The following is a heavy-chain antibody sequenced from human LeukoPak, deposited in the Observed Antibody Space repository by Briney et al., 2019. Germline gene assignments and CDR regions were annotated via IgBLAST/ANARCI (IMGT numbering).Heavy chain of an antibody. D-gene: IGHD2-8*01. CDR2: ISAYNGNT. CDR1: GYTFTSYG. CDR3: ARVMYASHYYYYYYMDV. Sequence: GESLKISCKGSGYTFTSYGISWVRQAPGQGLEWMGWISAYNGNTNYAQKLQGRVTMTTDTSTSTAYMELRSLRSDDTAVYYCARVMYASHYYYYYYMDVWGKGTTVTVSS. V-gene: IGHV1-18*01. J-gene: IGHJ6*03.